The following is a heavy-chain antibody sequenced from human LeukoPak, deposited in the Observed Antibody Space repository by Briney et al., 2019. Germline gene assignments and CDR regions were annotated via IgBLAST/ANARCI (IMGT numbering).Heavy chain of an antibody. CDR2: ITNSGGST. CDR1: GFTFSGQA. D-gene: IGHD6-19*01. CDR3: AKDLRESSGWHGNFDY. J-gene: IGHJ4*02. V-gene: IGHV3-23*01. Sequence: GGSLRLSCAASGFTFSGQAMTWVRQAPGKGLEWVSGITNSGGSTYYADAVKGRFTISRDNSKNTRYLQMNSLRAEDTAVYYCAKDLRESSGWHGNFDYWGQGTLVTVSS.